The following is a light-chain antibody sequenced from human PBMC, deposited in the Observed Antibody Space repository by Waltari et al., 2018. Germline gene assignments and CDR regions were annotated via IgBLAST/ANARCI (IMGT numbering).Light chain of an antibody. CDR1: SSNVGSNT. CDR2: SNN. CDR3: AAWDDSLTGFFV. J-gene: IGLJ1*01. Sequence: QSVLTQAPSASGTPGQRVIISCSGSSSNVGSNTVNWYQHFPGAAPRLLIYSNNQRPSGVPARFSGSKSGTSASLAISGLQAEDEADYYCAAWDDSLTGFFVFGTGTKVTVL. V-gene: IGLV1-44*01.